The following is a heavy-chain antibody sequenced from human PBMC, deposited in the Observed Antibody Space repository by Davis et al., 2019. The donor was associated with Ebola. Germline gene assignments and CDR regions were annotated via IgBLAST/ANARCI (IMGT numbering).Heavy chain of an antibody. CDR3: ARDQQLFF. J-gene: IGHJ1*01. CDR2: INQDGSEE. V-gene: IGHV3-7*03. D-gene: IGHD1-1*01. Sequence: GGSLRLSCAASGFTFSSYAMHWVRQAPEKGLEWVANINQDGSEENYVDSVRGRFTISRDNTQNTLYLQMNSLRVDDTAVYYCARDQQLFFWGQGTLVTVSS. CDR1: GFTFSSYA.